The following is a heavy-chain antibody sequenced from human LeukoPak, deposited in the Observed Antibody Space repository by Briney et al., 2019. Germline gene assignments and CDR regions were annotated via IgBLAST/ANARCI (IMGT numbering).Heavy chain of an antibody. V-gene: IGHV5-10-1*01. D-gene: IGHD4-17*01. CDR1: GYIFTSYW. CDR3: ASQYDYGDPGGY. Sequence: GESLMISCKCSGYIFTSYWISWGRQMPGKGVEWMGRIDPSDSYTNYSPADQSHATISADKSLSTVYLQWSSLKASDTAMYYCASQYDYGDPGGYWGQGTLVTVSS. CDR2: IDPSDSYT. J-gene: IGHJ4*02.